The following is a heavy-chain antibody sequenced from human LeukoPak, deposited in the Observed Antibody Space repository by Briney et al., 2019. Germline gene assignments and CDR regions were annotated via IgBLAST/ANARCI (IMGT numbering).Heavy chain of an antibody. CDR3: ARANYDI. D-gene: IGHD3-9*01. CDR1: GFTFSSNW. CDR2: VNQDESQK. J-gene: IGHJ4*02. Sequence: PGGSLRLSCAASGFTFSSNWMSWVRQAPGKGLEWVANVNQDESQKYYVDSVKGRFTISKDNAKNSLNLQMSSLRAEDTGVYYCARANYDIRGQGTLVTVSS. V-gene: IGHV3-7*01.